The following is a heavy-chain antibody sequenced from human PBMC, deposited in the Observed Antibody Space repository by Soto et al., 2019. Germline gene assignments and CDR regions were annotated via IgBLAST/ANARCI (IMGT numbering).Heavy chain of an antibody. J-gene: IGHJ3*02. D-gene: IGHD4-17*01. CDR3: AREDYGEAFDI. CDR1: GFTFSTYN. Sequence: DVQLVESGGGLVQPGGSLRLSCVASGFTFSTYNMNWVRQAPGKGLEWVSFISSRGGPIYYADSVKGRFTISRDNAKNSLYLQMSSLRAEDTALYYCAREDYGEAFDIWGQGTMVTVSS. V-gene: IGHV3-48*01. CDR2: ISSRGGPI.